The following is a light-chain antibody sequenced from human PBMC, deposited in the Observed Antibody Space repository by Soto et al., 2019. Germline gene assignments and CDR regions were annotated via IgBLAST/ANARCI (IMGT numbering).Light chain of an antibody. J-gene: IGLJ2*01. Sequence: QSALTQPASVSGSPGQSITISCNGTSSDVGTYNLVSWYQQHPGKAPKLIIYEVNKRPSGVSNRFSGSKSGNTASLTISGLQAEDEADYYCCSYAGSSILVFGGGPKLTVL. CDR2: EVN. CDR1: SSDVGTYNL. CDR3: CSYAGSSILV. V-gene: IGLV2-23*02.